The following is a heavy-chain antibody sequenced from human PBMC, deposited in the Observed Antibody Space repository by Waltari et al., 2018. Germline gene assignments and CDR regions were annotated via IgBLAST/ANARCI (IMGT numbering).Heavy chain of an antibody. CDR3: ARSWPYDSSLAVDY. Sequence: QVQLVQSGAEVKKPGASVKVSCKASGYTFTSYAMHWVRQAPGQRLEWMGWINAGNGNTKYSQKFQGRVTITRDTSARKAYMELSSLRSEDTAVYYCARSWPYDSSLAVDYWGQGTLVTVSS. D-gene: IGHD3-22*01. J-gene: IGHJ4*02. V-gene: IGHV1-3*01. CDR1: GYTFTSYA. CDR2: INAGNGNT.